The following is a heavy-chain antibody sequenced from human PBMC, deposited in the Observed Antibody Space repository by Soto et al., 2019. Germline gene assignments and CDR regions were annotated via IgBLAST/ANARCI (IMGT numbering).Heavy chain of an antibody. CDR1: GGSISSSYY. CDR3: ARLYSSSWYPGYFQR. CDR2: MYYSGST. V-gene: IGHV4-39*01. J-gene: IGHJ1*01. Sequence: SETLSLTCTVSGGSISSSYYWGWIRQPPGKGLEYIGSMYYSGSTYNNPSLESRVSISVDTSKNQFSLKLSSVTAADTAVYYCARLYSSSWYPGYFQRWGQGTLVT. D-gene: IGHD6-13*01.